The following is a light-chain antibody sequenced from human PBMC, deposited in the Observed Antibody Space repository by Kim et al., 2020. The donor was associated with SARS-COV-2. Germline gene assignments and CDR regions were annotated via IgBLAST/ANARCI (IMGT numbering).Light chain of an antibody. J-gene: IGLJ2*01. CDR1: RSDVGGYNY. V-gene: IGLV2-14*03. CDR2: DVS. Sequence: GQSITISCSGTRSDVGGYNYVAWYQQHPGKAPKRMMYDVSNGPSGVSNRVSGSKSGNTASLTISGLQAEDEADYYCSSYTSSSIVVFGGGTKVTVL. CDR3: SSYTSSSIVV.